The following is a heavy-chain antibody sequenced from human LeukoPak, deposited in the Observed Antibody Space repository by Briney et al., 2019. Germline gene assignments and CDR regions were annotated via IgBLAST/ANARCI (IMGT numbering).Heavy chain of an antibody. J-gene: IGHJ4*02. V-gene: IGHV4-4*07. CDR2: IYTSGST. CDR3: ARRTVTNGWFRIDY. CDR1: GGSISSYY. Sequence: PSETLSLTCTVSGGSISSYYWSWIRQPAGKGLEWIGRIYTSGSTNYNPSLKSRVTISVDTSKNEFSLKLSSVTAADTALYYCARRTVTNGWFRIDYWGQGSLVIVSS. D-gene: IGHD6-19*01.